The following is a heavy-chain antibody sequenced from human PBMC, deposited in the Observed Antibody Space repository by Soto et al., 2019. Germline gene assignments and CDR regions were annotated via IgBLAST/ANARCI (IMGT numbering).Heavy chain of an antibody. J-gene: IGHJ6*02. CDR3: ARQRNAYYGMAV. Sequence: GESLKIACNASGYNFTNHWIVWVRQMPGKGLEWMGVIFPGDSDTRYSPSFQGQVTISADKSSSTAFLQWGSLEASDSAMYYCARQRNAYYGMAVWGQGTTVTVSS. V-gene: IGHV5-51*01. CDR2: IFPGDSDT. CDR1: GYNFTNHW.